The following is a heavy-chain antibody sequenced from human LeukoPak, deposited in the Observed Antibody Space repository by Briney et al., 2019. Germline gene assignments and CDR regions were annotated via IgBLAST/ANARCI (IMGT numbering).Heavy chain of an antibody. V-gene: IGHV3-11*04. D-gene: IGHD3-16*01. CDR2: ISSSGSTI. CDR1: GFTFSDYY. J-gene: IGHJ6*02. CDR3: AKNARFGGGTFCMDV. Sequence: GGSLRLSCAASGFTFSDYYMSWIRQAPGKGLEWVSYISSSGSTIYYADSVKGRFTISRDNAKNSLYLQMNSLRAEDTAVYYCAKNARFGGGTFCMDVWGQGTTVTVSS.